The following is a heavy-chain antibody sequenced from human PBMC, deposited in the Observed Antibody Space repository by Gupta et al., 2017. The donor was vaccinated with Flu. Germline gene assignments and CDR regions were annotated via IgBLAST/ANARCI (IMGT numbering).Heavy chain of an antibody. J-gene: IGHJ4*02. CDR2: INPDSGGT. D-gene: IGHD2-2*01. CDR3: ARTGAGAAIDY. V-gene: IGHV1-2*02. CDR1: TFTGYY. Sequence: TFTGYYMHWVRQAPGQGLEWMGWINPDSGGTNYAQKFQGRVTMTRDTSISTAYMELSRLRSDDTAVYYCARTGAGAAIDYWGQGTLVTVSS.